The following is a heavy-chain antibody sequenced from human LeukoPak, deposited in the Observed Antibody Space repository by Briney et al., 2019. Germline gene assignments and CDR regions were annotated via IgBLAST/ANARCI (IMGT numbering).Heavy chain of an antibody. CDR1: GFTFSSYA. CDR3: AREVLDYGDGSYYYYGMDV. V-gene: IGHV3-23*01. Sequence: GGSLRLSCAASGFTFSSYAMSWVRQAPGKGLEWVSAISGSGGSTYYADSVKGRFTISRDNSKNTLYLQMNSLRAEDTAVYYCAREVLDYGDGSYYYYGMDVWGQGTTVTVSS. D-gene: IGHD4-17*01. J-gene: IGHJ6*02. CDR2: ISGSGGST.